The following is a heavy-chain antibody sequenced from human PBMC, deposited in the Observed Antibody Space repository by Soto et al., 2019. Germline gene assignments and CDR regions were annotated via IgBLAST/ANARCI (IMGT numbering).Heavy chain of an antibody. J-gene: IGHJ4*02. CDR2: MNPNSGNT. V-gene: IGHV1-8*01. Sequence: QVQLVQSGAEVKKPGASVKVSCKASGYTFTSYDINWVRQATGQGLEWMGWMNPNSGNTAYAQKFQGRITMTRNTPISTAYMGLSSLRAEDTAVYYCATEKVTSGYPDWGQGTLVTVSS. CDR1: GYTFTSYD. D-gene: IGHD3-22*01. CDR3: ATEKVTSGYPD.